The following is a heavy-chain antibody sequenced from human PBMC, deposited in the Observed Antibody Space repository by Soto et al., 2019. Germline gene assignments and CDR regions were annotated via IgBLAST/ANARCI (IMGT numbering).Heavy chain of an antibody. CDR1: GDSISNLDYF. CDR2: IYKSATT. CDR3: ARGRYCLTGRCFPNWFDS. V-gene: IGHV4-30-4*01. J-gene: IGHJ5*01. Sequence: SETLSLTCSVSGDSISNLDYFWAWIRQPPGQALEYIGYIYKSATTYYNPSFESRVAISVDTSKSQFSLNVTSVTTADTAVYFCARGRYCLTGRCFPNWFDSWGQGALVTVSS. D-gene: IGHD7-27*01.